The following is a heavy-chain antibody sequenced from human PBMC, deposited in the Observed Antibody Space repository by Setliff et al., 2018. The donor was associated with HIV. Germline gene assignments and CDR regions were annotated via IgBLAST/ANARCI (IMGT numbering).Heavy chain of an antibody. J-gene: IGHJ3*02. CDR2: INHGGST. CDR1: GGSFSGYY. CDR3: ASDYSSRHDAFDI. D-gene: IGHD6-13*01. Sequence: NPSETLSLTCAVYGGSFSGYYWSWIRQSPGKGLEWIGQINHGGSTNYSPSLKSRVTMSIDTSKNQFSLRLSSVTAADTAVYYCASDYSSRHDAFDIWGQGTVVTVS. V-gene: IGHV4-34*01.